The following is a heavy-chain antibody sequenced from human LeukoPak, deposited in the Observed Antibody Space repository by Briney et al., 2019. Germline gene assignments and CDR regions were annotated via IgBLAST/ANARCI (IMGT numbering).Heavy chain of an antibody. D-gene: IGHD2-2*01. CDR2: IYYSGST. CDR3: ARGLPPLGYCSSTSCQGWFDP. CDR1: GGSISSSSYY. J-gene: IGHJ5*02. V-gene: IGHV4-61*05. Sequence: SETLSLTCTVSGGSISSSSYYWGWIRQPPGKGLEWIGYIYYSGSTNYNPSLKSRVTISVDTSKNQFSLKLSSVTAADTAVYYCARGLPPLGYCSSTSCQGWFDPWGQGTLVTVSS.